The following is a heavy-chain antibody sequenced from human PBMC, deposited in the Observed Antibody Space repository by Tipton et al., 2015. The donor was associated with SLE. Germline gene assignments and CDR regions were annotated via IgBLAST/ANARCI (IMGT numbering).Heavy chain of an antibody. CDR1: GFTFGDYT. CDR2: IRSKTYGGTT. CDR3: AKDIGSIVVGAFDI. V-gene: IGHV3-49*04. J-gene: IGHJ3*02. D-gene: IGHD2-15*01. Sequence: SLRLSCTASGFTFGDYTMSWVRQAPGKGLEWVGFIRSKTYGGTTEYAASVKGRFTISRDDSKSIAHLQMNSLRAEDMALYYCAKDIGSIVVGAFDIWGQGTMVTVSS.